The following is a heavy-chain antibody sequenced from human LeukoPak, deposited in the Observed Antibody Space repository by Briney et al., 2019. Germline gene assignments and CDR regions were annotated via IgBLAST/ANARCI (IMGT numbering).Heavy chain of an antibody. D-gene: IGHD1-26*01. V-gene: IGHV3-21*04. CDR1: GFTFSSDA. J-gene: IGHJ4*02. Sequence: GGSLRLSCAASGFTFSSDAMNWVRQAPGKGLEWVSSISSSSSYVYYADSVKGRFTISRDNAKNSLYLQMNSLRAEDTAVYYCARARGIVGAFDYWGQGTLVTVSS. CDR3: ARARGIVGAFDY. CDR2: ISSSSSYV.